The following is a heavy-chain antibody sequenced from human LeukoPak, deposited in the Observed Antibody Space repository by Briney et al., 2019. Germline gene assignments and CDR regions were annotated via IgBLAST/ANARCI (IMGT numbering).Heavy chain of an antibody. V-gene: IGHV1-69*05. CDR3: ARALVQPSGAFDI. Sequence: SVKVSCKASGGTFNSYAISWVRQAPGQGLEWMGGIIPIFGTTNYPQKFQGRVTITTDGSSSTAYMEMSSLRSDDTAVYYCARALVQPSGAFDIWGQGAMVTVSS. D-gene: IGHD1-26*01. CDR1: GGTFNSYA. J-gene: IGHJ3*02. CDR2: IIPIFGTT.